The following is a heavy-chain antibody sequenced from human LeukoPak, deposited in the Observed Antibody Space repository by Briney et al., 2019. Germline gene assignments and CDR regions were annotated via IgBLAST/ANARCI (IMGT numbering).Heavy chain of an antibody. J-gene: IGHJ4*02. CDR2: IKSKTDGGTT. Sequence: GGSLRLSCVVSRFSFTDAWMSWVRQAPGKGLEWVGRIKSKTDGGTTDYAAPVKGRFTISRDDSKNTLYLQMNSLKTEDTAVYYCTTTGIWFGEVFGFDYWGQGTLVTVSS. V-gene: IGHV3-15*01. CDR3: TTTGIWFGEVFGFDY. CDR1: RFSFTDAW. D-gene: IGHD3-10*01.